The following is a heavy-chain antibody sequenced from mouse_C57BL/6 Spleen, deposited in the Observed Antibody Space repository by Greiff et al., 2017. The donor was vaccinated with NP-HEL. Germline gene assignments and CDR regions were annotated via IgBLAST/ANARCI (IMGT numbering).Heavy chain of an antibody. V-gene: IGHV5-6*01. CDR2: ISSGGSYT. J-gene: IGHJ2*01. CDR1: GFTFSSYG. Sequence: EVKLQESGGDLVKPGGSLKLSCAASGFTFSSYGMSWVRQTPDKRLEWVATISSGGSYTYYPDSVKGRFTISRDNAKNTLYLQMSSLKSEDTAMYYCARQGYDYDGGYFDYWGQGTTLTVSS. D-gene: IGHD2-4*01. CDR3: ARQGYDYDGGYFDY.